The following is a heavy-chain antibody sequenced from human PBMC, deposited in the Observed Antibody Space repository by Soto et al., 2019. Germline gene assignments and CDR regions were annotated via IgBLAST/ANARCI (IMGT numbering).Heavy chain of an antibody. J-gene: IGHJ6*03. Sequence: QVTLKESGPVLVKPTETLTLTCTVSGFSLRNARMGVSWIRQPPGKALGWLAHILSSDEKSYNTSLKGRVTLSKDTSKSQVVLTMTYVDPVDSATYFCARMLAVNYYYYYVDVWGEGTTVTVSS. CDR2: ILSSDEK. CDR1: GFSLRNARMG. V-gene: IGHV2-26*01. D-gene: IGHD3-22*01. CDR3: ARMLAVNYYYYYVDV.